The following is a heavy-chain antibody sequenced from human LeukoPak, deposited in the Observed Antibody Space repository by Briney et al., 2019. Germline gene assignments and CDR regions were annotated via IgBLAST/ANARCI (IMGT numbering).Heavy chain of an antibody. CDR1: GGSISSGGYY. D-gene: IGHD1-26*01. Sequence: SETLSLTCTVSGGSISSGGYYWSWIRQHPGKGLEWIGYIYYSGSTNYNPSLKSRVTISVDTSKNQFSLKLSSVTAADTAVYYCARASSRYSGSYPWYFDYWGQGTLVTVSS. V-gene: IGHV4-31*03. CDR2: IYYSGST. CDR3: ARASSRYSGSYPWYFDY. J-gene: IGHJ4*02.